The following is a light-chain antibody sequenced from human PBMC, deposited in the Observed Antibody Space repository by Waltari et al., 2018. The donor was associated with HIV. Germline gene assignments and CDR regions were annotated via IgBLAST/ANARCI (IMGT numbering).Light chain of an antibody. CDR1: SSDVGDLNF. Sequence: QSALTQPASVSGSPGQSITTSCSGTSSDVGDLNFVFWYQQHPGKAPKLMLYDVSHRSSGIPDRFSGSKSDNTASLTISGLQAEDEADYYCTSYASITSWVFGGGTKVTVL. V-gene: IGLV2-14*03. J-gene: IGLJ3*02. CDR3: TSYASITSWV. CDR2: DVS.